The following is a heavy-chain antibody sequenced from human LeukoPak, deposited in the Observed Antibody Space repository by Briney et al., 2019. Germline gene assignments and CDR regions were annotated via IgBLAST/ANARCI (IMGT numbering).Heavy chain of an antibody. D-gene: IGHD3-16*01. V-gene: IGHV3-23*01. CDR3: AKGGPYDYIWGSLGDAFDI. J-gene: IGHJ3*02. CDR2: ISGSGGST. CDR1: GFTFSSYA. Sequence: PGGSLRLSCAASGFTFSSYAMSWVRQAPGKGQEWVSAISGSGGSTYYADSVKGRFTISRDNSKNTLYLQMNSLRAEDTAVYYCAKGGPYDYIWGSLGDAFDIWGQGTMVTVSS.